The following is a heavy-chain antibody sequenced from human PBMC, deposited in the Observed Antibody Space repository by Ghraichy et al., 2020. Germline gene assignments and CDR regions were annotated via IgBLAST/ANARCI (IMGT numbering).Heavy chain of an antibody. V-gene: IGHV3-23*01. Sequence: GGSLRLSCAASGFTINDFAMTWVRQAPGKGLEWVSAISGSGGSTFYADSVKGRFTISRDNSKHTLYLQMNSLRAEDTAVYYCAKDPGSKYHDAIDLWGQGTMVSCSS. J-gene: IGHJ3*01. CDR1: GFTINDFA. CDR2: ISGSGGST. D-gene: IGHD2-2*01. CDR3: AKDPGSKYHDAIDL.